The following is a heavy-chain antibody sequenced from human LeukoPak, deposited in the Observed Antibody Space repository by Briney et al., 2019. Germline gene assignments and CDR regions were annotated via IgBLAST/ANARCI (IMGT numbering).Heavy chain of an antibody. J-gene: IGHJ4*02. CDR2: IKQDGSEK. D-gene: IGHD1-26*01. CDR3: AKEVGATYFDY. V-gene: IGHV3-7*01. CDR1: GFTFSSYW. Sequence: GGSLRLSCAASGFTFSSYWMSWVRQAPGKGLEWVANIKQDGSEKYYVDSVKGRFTISRDNAKNTLYLQMNSLRAEDTAVYYCAKEVGATYFDYWGQGTLVTVSS.